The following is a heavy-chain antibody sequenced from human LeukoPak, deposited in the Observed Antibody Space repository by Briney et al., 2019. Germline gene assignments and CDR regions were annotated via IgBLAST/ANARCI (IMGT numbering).Heavy chain of an antibody. D-gene: IGHD4-17*01. CDR2: LSGSGDNT. Sequence: GGSLRLSCAASGFTFSSYAMSWVRQAPGKGLEWVSSLSGSGDNTYYADSVKGRFTISRDNSKNTLYLQMNSLRVEDTAVYYCAEDLTVTTRGDALDIWGQGTMVTVSS. J-gene: IGHJ3*02. CDR3: AEDLTVTTRGDALDI. CDR1: GFTFSSYA. V-gene: IGHV3-23*01.